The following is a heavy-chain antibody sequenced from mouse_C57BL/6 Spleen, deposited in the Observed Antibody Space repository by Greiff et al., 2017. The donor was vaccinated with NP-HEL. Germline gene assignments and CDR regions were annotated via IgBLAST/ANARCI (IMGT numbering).Heavy chain of an antibody. D-gene: IGHD1-2*01. J-gene: IGHJ2*01. V-gene: IGHV1-80*01. CDR2: IYPGDGDT. Sequence: VQLQQSGAELVKPGASVKISCQASGYAFRSYWLHWVKQRPGKGLEWIGQIYPGDGDTNYNGKFKGKATLTADKSSSTAYMQLSSLTSEDSAVYFCAGITTAFDYWGQGTTLTVSS. CDR3: AGITTAFDY. CDR1: GYAFRSYW.